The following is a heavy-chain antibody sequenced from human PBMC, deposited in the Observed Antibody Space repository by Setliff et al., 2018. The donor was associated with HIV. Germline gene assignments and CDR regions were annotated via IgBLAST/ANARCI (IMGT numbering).Heavy chain of an antibody. CDR1: GGSISSGSYY. CDR2: IYTSGST. V-gene: IGHV4-61*02. Sequence: SETLSLTCTVSGGSISSGSYYWSWIRQPAGKGLEWIGRIYTSGSTNYKPSLKSRVTMSVDTSKNQFSLKLNSVTAADTAVYHCARLSSYRSSSYYFDYWGQGALVTVSS. D-gene: IGHD6-6*01. J-gene: IGHJ4*02. CDR3: ARLSSYRSSSYYFDY.